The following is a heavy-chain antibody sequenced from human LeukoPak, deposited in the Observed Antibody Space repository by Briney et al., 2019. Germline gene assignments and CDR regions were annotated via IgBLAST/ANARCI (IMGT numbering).Heavy chain of an antibody. J-gene: IGHJ4*02. CDR3: ARQTPSLTLDY. Sequence: PSETLSLTCTVSGGSISSGGYYWSWIRQHPGKGLEWIGYIYYSGSTYYNPSLKSRVTISVDTSKNQFSLKLSSVTAADTAVYYCARQTPSLTLDYWGQGTLVTVSS. D-gene: IGHD1-14*01. CDR1: GGSISSGGYY. V-gene: IGHV4-31*03. CDR2: IYYSGST.